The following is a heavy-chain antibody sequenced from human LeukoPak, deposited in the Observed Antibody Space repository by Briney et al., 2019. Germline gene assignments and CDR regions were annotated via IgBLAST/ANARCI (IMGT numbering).Heavy chain of an antibody. CDR2: IKQDGSEK. J-gene: IGHJ4*02. CDR3: AGGTGFIIKD. Sequence: GGSLRLSCAASGFTFSLYWMNWVRRAPGKGLEWVANIKQDGSEKNYVDSVKGRFTISRDNAKNALYLQMNNLRVEDTAMYYCAGGTGFIIKDWGQGTLVTVSS. D-gene: IGHD3-9*01. CDR1: GFTFSLYW. V-gene: IGHV3-7*03.